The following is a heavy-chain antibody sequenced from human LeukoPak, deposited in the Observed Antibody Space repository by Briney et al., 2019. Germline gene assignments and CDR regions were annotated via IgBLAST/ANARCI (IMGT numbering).Heavy chain of an antibody. CDR3: ARSRNYDSTGYNPSYYFDD. J-gene: IGHJ4*02. CDR1: GGSIIGSY. V-gene: IGHV4-59*01. Sequence: SETLSLRCTVSGGSIIGSYWTWIRQSPGKTLQWIGYVYNTVDVNYNPSLQSRATISVDMSSNHFSLRLNSVTAADAAIHYCARSRNYDSTGYNPSYYFDDWGQGALVTVSS. CDR2: VYNTVDV. D-gene: IGHD3-16*01.